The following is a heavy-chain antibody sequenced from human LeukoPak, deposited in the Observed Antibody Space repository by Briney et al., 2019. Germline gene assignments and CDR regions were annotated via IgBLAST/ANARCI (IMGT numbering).Heavy chain of an antibody. V-gene: IGHV3-7*01. J-gene: IGHJ4*02. CDR3: ATDPASYCTSSTCDFDY. Sequence: GGSLRLSCSASGFTFSSYWMSWVRQAPGKGLEWVANIKQDGTEKCYVDSVRGRFTISRDNAQNSLYLQMNNLGAEDTAVYYCATDPASYCTSSTCDFDYWGQGTLVTVSS. D-gene: IGHD2-8*01. CDR1: GFTFSSYW. CDR2: IKQDGTEK.